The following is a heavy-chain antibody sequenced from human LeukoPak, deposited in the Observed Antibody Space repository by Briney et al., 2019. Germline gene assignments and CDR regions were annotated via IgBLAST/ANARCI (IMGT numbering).Heavy chain of an antibody. Sequence: SQTLSLTCSVSGVSISSGGYYWSWIRQHPGKGLEWIGYIYYSGSTSYNPSLKSRVTISLDTSKNQFSLKLSSVTAADTAVYYCARGTRDGYNFYFDYWGQGTLVNVSS. CDR1: GVSISSGGYY. J-gene: IGHJ4*02. D-gene: IGHD5-24*01. CDR3: ARGTRDGYNFYFDY. V-gene: IGHV4-31*03. CDR2: IYYSGST.